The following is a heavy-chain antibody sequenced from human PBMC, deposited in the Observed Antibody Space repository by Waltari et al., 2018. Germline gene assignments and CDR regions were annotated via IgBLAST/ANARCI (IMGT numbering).Heavy chain of an antibody. CDR3: ARDGLGAQWLGVY. D-gene: IGHD6-19*01. V-gene: IGHV1-69*12. J-gene: IGHJ4*02. CDR2: IIPLFGTS. CDR1: GGTFSSYA. Sequence: QVQLVQSGAEVKKPGSSVKVSCKASGGTFSSYAISWVRRAPGQVREWMGVIIPLFGTSNYAQKFQCRVTITADESTSTAYMELSSLRSEDTAVYYCARDGLGAQWLGVYWGQGTLVTVSS.